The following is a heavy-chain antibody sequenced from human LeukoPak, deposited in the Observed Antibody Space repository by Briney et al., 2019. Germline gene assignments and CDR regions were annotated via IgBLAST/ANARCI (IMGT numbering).Heavy chain of an antibody. Sequence: ASVKVSCKASGYTFITYVGIWVRPAPGKGFEWLGWISGQHGKTTYPQKFQDRVRMTTDTSTSTAYMELRSLTSDDTGVYFCARGGSGWFGALEFDYWGQGTLVTASS. CDR2: ISGQHGKT. CDR3: ARGGSGWFGALEFDY. J-gene: IGHJ4*02. CDR1: GYTFITYV. V-gene: IGHV1-18*01. D-gene: IGHD3-10*01.